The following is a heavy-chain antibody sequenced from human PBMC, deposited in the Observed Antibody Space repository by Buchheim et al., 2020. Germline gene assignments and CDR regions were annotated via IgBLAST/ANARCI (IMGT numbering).Heavy chain of an antibody. CDR2: IYYSGST. D-gene: IGHD3-3*01. CDR3: ARDRAIFGVVITYYYYGMDV. V-gene: IGHV4-30-4*01. J-gene: IGHJ6*02. CDR1: GGSISSGDYY. Sequence: QVQLQESGPGLVKPSQTLSLTCTVSGGSISSGDYYWSWIRQPPGKGLEWIGYIYYSGSTYYNPSLKSRVTISVDTSKNQFSLKLSSVTAADTAVYYCARDRAIFGVVITYYYYGMDVWGQGTT.